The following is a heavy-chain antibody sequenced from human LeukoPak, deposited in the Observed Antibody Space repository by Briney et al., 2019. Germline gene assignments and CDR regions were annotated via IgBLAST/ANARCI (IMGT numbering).Heavy chain of an antibody. V-gene: IGHV3-30*14. Sequence: TGGSLRLSCAASGFTFSSYAMHWVRQAPGKGLEWVAVISYDGSNKYYADSVKGRFTISRDNSKNTLYLQMNSLRAEDTAVYYCARDPNCGGDCHPGFWDGYWGQGTLVTVSS. D-gene: IGHD2-21*02. J-gene: IGHJ4*02. CDR2: ISYDGSNK. CDR1: GFTFSSYA. CDR3: ARDPNCGGDCHPGFWDGY.